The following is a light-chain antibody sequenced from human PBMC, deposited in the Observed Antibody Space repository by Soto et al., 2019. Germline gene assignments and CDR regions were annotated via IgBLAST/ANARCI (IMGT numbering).Light chain of an antibody. CDR2: KAS. CDR3: QQHSTYKALT. J-gene: IGKJ4*01. Sequence: DIQMTQSPSTLSASVGDRVTITCRASQSISSWLAWYQQKPGKAPKLLIYKASSLESGVPSRFSGSGSGTEFTLTISSLQPDDFATYYCQQHSTYKALTFGGGTKV. V-gene: IGKV1-5*03. CDR1: QSISSW.